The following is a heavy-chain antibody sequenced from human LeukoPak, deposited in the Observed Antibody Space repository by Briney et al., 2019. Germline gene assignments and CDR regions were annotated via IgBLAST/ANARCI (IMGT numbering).Heavy chain of an antibody. CDR2: ISSSSSYI. CDR1: GFTFSSYS. CDR3: AKLRDNWNDPYYYYGMDV. V-gene: IGHV3-21*01. D-gene: IGHD1-20*01. J-gene: IGHJ6*04. Sequence: GGSLRLSCAASGFTFSSYSMNWVRQAPGKGLEWVSSISSSSSYIYYADSVKGRFTISRDNAKNSLYLQMNSLRAEDTAVYYCAKLRDNWNDPYYYYGMDVWGKGTTVTVSS.